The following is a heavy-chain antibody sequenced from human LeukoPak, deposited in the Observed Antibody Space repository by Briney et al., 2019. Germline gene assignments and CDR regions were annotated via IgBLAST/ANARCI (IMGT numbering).Heavy chain of an antibody. Sequence: PSETLSLTCTVSGDSISSYYWSWIRQPPGKGLEWIAYVYYSGSTNYNPSLKSRVTISVDTSKNQFSLKLSSVTAADTAVYYCARCGTSTSCYGNWFDPWGQGTLVTVSS. CDR2: VYYSGST. J-gene: IGHJ5*02. V-gene: IGHV4-59*01. CDR1: GDSISSYY. D-gene: IGHD2-2*01. CDR3: ARCGTSTSCYGNWFDP.